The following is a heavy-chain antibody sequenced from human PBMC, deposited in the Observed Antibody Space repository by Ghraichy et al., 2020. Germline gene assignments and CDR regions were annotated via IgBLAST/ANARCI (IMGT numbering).Heavy chain of an antibody. CDR2: IYREGYS. V-gene: IGHV3-53*01. J-gene: IGHJ3*01. Sequence: GGSLRLSCATSGFTVSSNYMSWVRQAPGKGLEWVSVIYREGYSYYADSVKGRFTISRDNSKNTLYLQKNSLRVEDTALYYCAKHPDAFTFWGKGTMVTGSS. CDR3: AKHPDAFTF. CDR1: GFTVSSNY.